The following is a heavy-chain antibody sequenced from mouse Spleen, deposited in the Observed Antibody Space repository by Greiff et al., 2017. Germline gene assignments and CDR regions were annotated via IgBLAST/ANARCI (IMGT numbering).Heavy chain of an antibody. V-gene: IGHV5-9-1*01. CDR3: ARQGTGTDFDY. D-gene: IGHD4-1*01. Sequence: EVMLVESGGGLVKPGGSLKLSCAASGFTFSSYAMSWVRQTPEKRLEWVATISSGGSYTYYPDSVKGRFTISRDNAKNTLYLQMSSLRSEDTAMYYCARQGTGTDFDYWGQGTTLTVSS. CDR2: ISSGGSYT. J-gene: IGHJ2*01. CDR1: GFTFSSYA.